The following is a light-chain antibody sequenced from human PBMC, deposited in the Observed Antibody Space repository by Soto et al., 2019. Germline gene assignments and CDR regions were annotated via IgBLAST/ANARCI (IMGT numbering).Light chain of an antibody. Sequence: EIVLTQSPGTLSLSPGERATLSCRASQSIFNNYLAWYQQKPGQAPRLLIYGASARATGIPDRFSGSGSGTDFTLTISRLEPEDFAVYHCQQYGGSPFTFGQGTKLEIK. J-gene: IGKJ2*01. V-gene: IGKV3-20*01. CDR3: QQYGGSPFT. CDR1: QSIFNNY. CDR2: GAS.